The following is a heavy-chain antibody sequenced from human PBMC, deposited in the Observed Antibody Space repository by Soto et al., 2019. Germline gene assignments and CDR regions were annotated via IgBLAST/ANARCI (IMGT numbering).Heavy chain of an antibody. CDR3: AKDHLTTTVTTVGY. CDR1: GFTFSNYG. V-gene: IGHV3-30*18. Sequence: QVQLVESGGGVVQPGRSLRLSCAASGFTFSNYGMHWVRQAPGKGLEWVAVISYHGSDKYYADFVQGRFTISRDNSKNTLYLQMDSLRAEYTAVYYCAKDHLTTTVTTVGYWGQGTLVTVSS. J-gene: IGHJ4*02. D-gene: IGHD4-17*01. CDR2: ISYHGSDK.